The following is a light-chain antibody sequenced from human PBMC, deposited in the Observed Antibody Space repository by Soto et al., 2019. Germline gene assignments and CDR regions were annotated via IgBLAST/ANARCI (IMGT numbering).Light chain of an antibody. J-gene: IGKJ4*01. CDR1: ESVLDY. CDR3: QQHITRPLI. CDR2: GPA. V-gene: IGKV3-15*01. Sequence: PGGGANLSCMASESVLDYLAWFQQRPGQSPRLLIYGPATRATGIPGRFRGSGSGTEFTLTITSLQSEDFAVYYCQQHITRPLIFGGGTKVDIK.